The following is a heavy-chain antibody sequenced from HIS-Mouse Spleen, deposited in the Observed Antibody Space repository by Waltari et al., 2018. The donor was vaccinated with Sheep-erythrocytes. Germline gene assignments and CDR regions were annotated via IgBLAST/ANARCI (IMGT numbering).Heavy chain of an antibody. CDR2: ISSSSSYI. CDR3: ARVASGATFDY. CDR1: GFPFSSYC. V-gene: IGHV3-21*01. Sequence: EVQLVESGGGLVKPGGSLRLSCAASGFPFSSYCLNLVRQAPGKGLEWVSSISSSSSYIYYADSVKGRFTISRDNAKNSLYLQMNSLRAEDTAVYYCARVASGATFDYWGQGTLVTVSS. J-gene: IGHJ4*02. D-gene: IGHD1-26*01.